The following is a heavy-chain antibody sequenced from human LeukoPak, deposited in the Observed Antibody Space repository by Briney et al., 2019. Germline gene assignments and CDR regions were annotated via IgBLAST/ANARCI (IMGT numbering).Heavy chain of an antibody. CDR1: GFTFSSYG. V-gene: IGHV3-30*18. Sequence: GRSLRLSCAVSGFTFSSYGMHWVRQAPGKGLEWMAVISYDGTNKYYADSVKGRFTISRDNSKNTLYLQMNSLRAEDAAVYYCAKDLNYDFWSGLGNWGQGTLVAVSS. D-gene: IGHD3-3*01. CDR3: AKDLNYDFWSGLGN. CDR2: ISYDGTNK. J-gene: IGHJ4*02.